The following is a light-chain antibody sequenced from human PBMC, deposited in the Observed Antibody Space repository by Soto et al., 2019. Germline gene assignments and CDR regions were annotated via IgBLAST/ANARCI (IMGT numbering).Light chain of an antibody. CDR3: QSYDSSLSAHNYV. V-gene: IGLV1-40*01. CDR2: GNS. CDR1: SSNIGAGYD. J-gene: IGLJ1*01. Sequence: QSVLTRPPSVSVAPGQRVTISCAGSSSNIGAGYDVHWYQQLPGTAPKLLIYGNSNRPSGVPDRFSGSKSGTSASLAITGLQAEDEADYYCQSYDSSLSAHNYVYATGTKVTV.